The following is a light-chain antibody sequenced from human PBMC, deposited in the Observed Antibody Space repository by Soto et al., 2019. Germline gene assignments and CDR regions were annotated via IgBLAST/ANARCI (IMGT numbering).Light chain of an antibody. Sequence: QSWLSPPASVSGSRRQSSTISCTAPSSNVGSYKPVSRYQQHPAKAHKRRIFELNTRSSGVSNRFSGSNSGHTACLTLSALKVEDEADYYCCSSGGSTTYVFGTGSQV. J-gene: IGLJ1*01. V-gene: IGLV2-23*02. CDR2: ELN. CDR3: CSSGGSTTYV. CDR1: SSNVGSYKP.